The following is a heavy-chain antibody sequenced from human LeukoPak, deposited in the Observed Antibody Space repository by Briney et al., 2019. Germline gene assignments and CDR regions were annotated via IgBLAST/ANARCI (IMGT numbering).Heavy chain of an antibody. Sequence: SETLSLTCTVSGGSISSYYWGWIRQPPGKGLEWIGYIYYSGSTNYNPSLKSRVTISVDTSKNQFSLKLSSVTAADTAVYYCAKWNSYYYYMDVWGKGTTVTVSS. D-gene: IGHD1-1*01. V-gene: IGHV4-59*01. J-gene: IGHJ6*03. CDR3: AKWNSYYYYMDV. CDR2: IYYSGST. CDR1: GGSISSYY.